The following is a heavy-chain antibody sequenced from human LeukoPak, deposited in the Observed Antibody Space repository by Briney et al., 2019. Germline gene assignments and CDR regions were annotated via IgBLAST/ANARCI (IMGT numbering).Heavy chain of an antibody. CDR3: AREPYSYGFDY. CDR1: GFTFSSYS. D-gene: IGHD5-18*01. Sequence: GGSLRLSCAASGFTFSSYSMNWVRQAPGKGLEWVSYISSSSSTIYYADSVKGRFTISRDNAKNSLYLQMNSLRAEDTAVYYCAREPYSYGFDYWGQGTLVTVSS. J-gene: IGHJ4*02. CDR2: ISSSSSTI. V-gene: IGHV3-48*01.